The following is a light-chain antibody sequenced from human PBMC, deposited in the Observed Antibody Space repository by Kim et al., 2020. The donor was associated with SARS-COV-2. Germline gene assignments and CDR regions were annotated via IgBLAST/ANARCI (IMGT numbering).Light chain of an antibody. CDR3: QQRTYWPPLT. J-gene: IGKJ4*01. Sequence: SPGERATLSCRASQSVISSLAWYQQKPGQAPRLLIYDASNRATGIPARFSASASGTDFTLTISSLEPEDFAVYYCQQRTYWPPLTFGGGTKVDIK. CDR1: QSVISS. V-gene: IGKV3-11*01. CDR2: DAS.